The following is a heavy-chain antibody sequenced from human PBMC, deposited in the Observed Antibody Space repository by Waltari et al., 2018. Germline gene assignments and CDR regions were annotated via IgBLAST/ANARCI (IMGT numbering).Heavy chain of an antibody. CDR1: GYTFTVYH. V-gene: IGHV1-2*02. Sequence: QVQLVQSGAEVQRPGASVKVSGTTSGYTFTVYHMHWVRQAPGQGLEWMGWINPNSGGTNYAQKFQGRVTLTRDTSISTVYMELSRLRSDDTAIYYCARGGSYIEYLQHWGQGTLVTVSS. CDR3: ARGGSYIEYLQH. J-gene: IGHJ1*01. D-gene: IGHD1-26*01. CDR2: INPNSGGT.